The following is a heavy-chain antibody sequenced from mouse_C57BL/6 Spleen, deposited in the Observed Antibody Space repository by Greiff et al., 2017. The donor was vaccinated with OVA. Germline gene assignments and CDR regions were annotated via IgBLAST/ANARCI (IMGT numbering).Heavy chain of an antibody. V-gene: IGHV5-6*01. CDR1: GFTFSSYG. D-gene: IGHD2-5*01. CDR2: ISSGGSYT. J-gene: IGHJ2*01. Sequence: EVQGVESGGDLVKPGGSLKLSCAASGFTFSSYGMSWVRQTPDKRLEWVATISSGGSYTYYPDNVKGRFTISRDNATNTLYLQLSSLKSEDTAMYYCAGHSYSNYVYYFDYWGQGTTLTVSS. CDR3: AGHSYSNYVYYFDY.